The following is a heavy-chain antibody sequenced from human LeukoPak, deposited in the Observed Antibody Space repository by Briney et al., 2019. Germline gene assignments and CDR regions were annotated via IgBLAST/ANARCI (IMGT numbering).Heavy chain of an antibody. J-gene: IGHJ4*02. CDR3: ARDWASSSGATVQADY. D-gene: IGHD4-17*01. CDR1: GFTFSSYS. Sequence: GGSLRLSCAASGFTFSSYSMNWVRQAPGKGLEWVSSISSSSSYIYYADSVKGRFTISRDNAKNSLYLQMNSLRAEDTAVYYCARDWASSSGATVQADYWGQGTLVTVSS. V-gene: IGHV3-21*01. CDR2: ISSSSSYI.